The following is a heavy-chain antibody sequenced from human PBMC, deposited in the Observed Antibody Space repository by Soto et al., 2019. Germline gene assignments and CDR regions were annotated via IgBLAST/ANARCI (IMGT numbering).Heavy chain of an antibody. V-gene: IGHV3-7*01. D-gene: IGHD6-13*01. Sequence: GGSLRLSCAASGFTFSSYWMSWVRQAPGKGLEWVANIKQDGSEKYYVDSVKGRFTICRDNAKSSLYRQMNSLGAEDTAVYYCARDHSETAAGKVDYWGQGTLVTVSS. CDR1: GFTFSSYW. CDR3: ARDHSETAAGKVDY. CDR2: IKQDGSEK. J-gene: IGHJ4*02.